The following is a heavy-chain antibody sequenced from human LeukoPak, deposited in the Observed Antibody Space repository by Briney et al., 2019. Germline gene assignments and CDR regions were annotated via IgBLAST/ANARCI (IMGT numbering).Heavy chain of an antibody. CDR3: AKDGGLWVSAHWGDS. CDR2: ISRGASRT. D-gene: IGHD7-27*01. J-gene: IGHJ4*02. Sequence: GGSLRLSCAASGFTFSNHWMHWVRQAPGKGLMWVSRISRGASRTDYADSVKGRFTISRDDAKNTLYLQVNSLRAEDTAVYYCAKDGGLWVSAHWGDSWGRGTLVTVSS. V-gene: IGHV3-74*01. CDR1: GFTFSNHW.